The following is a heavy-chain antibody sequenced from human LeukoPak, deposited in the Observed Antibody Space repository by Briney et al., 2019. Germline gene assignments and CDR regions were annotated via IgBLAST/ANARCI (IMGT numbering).Heavy chain of an antibody. J-gene: IGHJ6*02. Sequence: GGSLRLSCAASGFTFSSYAMHWVRQAPGKGLEWVAVISYDGSNKYYADSVKGRFTISRDNSKNTLYLQMNSLRAEDTAVYYCARGGLYSSGYSHGMDVWGQGTTVTVSS. CDR2: ISYDGSNK. V-gene: IGHV3-30-3*01. CDR3: ARGGLYSSGYSHGMDV. D-gene: IGHD3-22*01. CDR1: GFTFSSYA.